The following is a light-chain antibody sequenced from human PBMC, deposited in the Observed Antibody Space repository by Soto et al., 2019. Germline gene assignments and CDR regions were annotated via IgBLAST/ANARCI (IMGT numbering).Light chain of an antibody. CDR2: RVS. V-gene: IGKV2-30*01. CDR1: QSLIYRDGNTY. Sequence: DIVLTQSPLSLSVTLGQPASLSCRSSQSLIYRDGNTYLNWFHQRPGQSPRRLIYRVSNRDSGVPDRFSGSWSGTDFTLTISRVEAEDVGVYYFMQGTHWPELTFGGGTKVEIK. J-gene: IGKJ4*01. CDR3: MQGTHWPELT.